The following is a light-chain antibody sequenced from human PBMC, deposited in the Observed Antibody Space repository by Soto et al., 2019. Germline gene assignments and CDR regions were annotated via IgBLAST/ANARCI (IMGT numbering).Light chain of an antibody. CDR2: RAS. Sequence: EIVLTQSPGTLSLSPGDRATLSCRASQSVSSDYVAWYQQKPGQTPNVLIYRASIRATGIPDRFSGSGSGTDFTLTIRRLEPEDFALYYCQQYGASPLTFGGGTKVEIK. V-gene: IGKV3-20*01. J-gene: IGKJ4*01. CDR3: QQYGASPLT. CDR1: QSVSSDY.